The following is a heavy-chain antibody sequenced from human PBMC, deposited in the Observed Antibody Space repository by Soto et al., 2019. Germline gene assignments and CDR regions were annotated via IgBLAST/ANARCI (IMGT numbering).Heavy chain of an antibody. CDR3: ARGASEYQVVFRWFDP. V-gene: IGHV1-3*04. J-gene: IGHJ5*02. Sequence: ASVKVSCKASGGTFSSYAISWVRQAPGQGLEWMGGINTGTGETKYSRKFQGRVTVTRDTSASTAYMEMSSLRYEDTAVYFCARGASEYQVVFRWFDPWGQGTLVTVSS. CDR1: GGTFSSYA. D-gene: IGHD2-2*01. CDR2: INTGTGET.